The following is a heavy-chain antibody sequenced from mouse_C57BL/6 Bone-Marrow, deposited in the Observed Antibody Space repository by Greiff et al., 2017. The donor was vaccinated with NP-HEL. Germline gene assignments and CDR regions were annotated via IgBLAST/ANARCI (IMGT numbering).Heavy chain of an antibody. V-gene: IGHV1-26*01. Sequence: EVQLQQSGPELVKPGASVKISCKASGYTFTDYYMNWVKQSHGKSLEWIGDINPNNGGTSYNQKFKGKATLTVDKSSSTAYMELRSLTSEDSAVYYCARKEIYYDYDWWYFDVWGTGTTVTVSS. CDR3: ARKEIYYDYDWWYFDV. D-gene: IGHD2-4*01. CDR1: GYTFTDYY. J-gene: IGHJ1*03. CDR2: INPNNGGT.